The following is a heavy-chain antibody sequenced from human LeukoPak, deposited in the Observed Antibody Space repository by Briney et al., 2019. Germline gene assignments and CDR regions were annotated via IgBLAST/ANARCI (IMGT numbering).Heavy chain of an antibody. V-gene: IGHV3-21*01. CDR1: GFAFSSYS. D-gene: IGHD2-15*01. CDR3: ARAGYCSGGSCQFDY. CDR2: ISSSSSYI. Sequence: PGGSLRLSCAASGFAFSSYSMNLVRQAPGKGLEWVSSISSSSSYIYYADSVKGRFTISRDNAKNSLYLQMNSLRAEDTAVYYCARAGYCSGGSCQFDYWGQGTLVTVSS. J-gene: IGHJ4*02.